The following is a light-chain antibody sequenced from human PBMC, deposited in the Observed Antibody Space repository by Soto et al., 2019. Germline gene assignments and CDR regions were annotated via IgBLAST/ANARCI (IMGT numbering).Light chain of an antibody. J-gene: IGKJ1*01. V-gene: IGKV3D-15*01. CDR2: GAS. Sequence: VLTQSPATLSVSPGDRVTLSCRASHSVGSSLAWYQQKRGQPPRLLIYGASSRESGVPDRFSGSGSGTEFVLTVTSLQSDDSAVYSCQQYNAWPPTFGQGTSVEIK. CDR3: QQYNAWPPT. CDR1: HSVGSS.